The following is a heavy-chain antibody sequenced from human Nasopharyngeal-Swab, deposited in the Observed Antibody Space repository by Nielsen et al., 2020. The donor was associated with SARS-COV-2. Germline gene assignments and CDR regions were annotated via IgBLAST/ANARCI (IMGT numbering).Heavy chain of an antibody. Sequence: ASVKVSCKASGYTFTTYGISWVRQAPGQGLEWMGWISAYTGNTNYAQKLQGRVTMTTDTSTSTAYMELRSLRSDDTAVYYCARDRQDSSGYEPFDYWGQGTLVTVSS. V-gene: IGHV1-18*01. D-gene: IGHD3-22*01. CDR1: GYTFTTYG. CDR2: ISAYTGNT. J-gene: IGHJ4*02. CDR3: ARDRQDSSGYEPFDY.